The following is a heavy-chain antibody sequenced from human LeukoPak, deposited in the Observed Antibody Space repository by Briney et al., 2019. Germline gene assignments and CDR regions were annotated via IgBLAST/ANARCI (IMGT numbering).Heavy chain of an antibody. Sequence: PGRSLRLSCAASGFTFSSYGMHWVRQAPGKGLEWVAVISYDGSNKYYADSVNGRFTISRDNSKNTLYLQMNSLRAEDTAVYYCAKDRASSGWYGSYYYYGMDVWGKGTTVTVSS. J-gene: IGHJ6*04. CDR1: GFTFSSYG. CDR2: ISYDGSNK. D-gene: IGHD6-19*01. CDR3: AKDRASSGWYGSYYYYGMDV. V-gene: IGHV3-30*18.